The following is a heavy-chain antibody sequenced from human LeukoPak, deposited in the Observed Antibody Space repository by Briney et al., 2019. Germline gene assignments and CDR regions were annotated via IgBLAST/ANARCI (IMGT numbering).Heavy chain of an antibody. CDR2: IYYSGST. Sequence: SETLSLTCTVSGGFISSYYWSWIRQPPGKGLEWIGYIYYSGSTNYNPSPKSRVTISVDTSKNQFSLKLSSVTAADTAVYYCARGDVGYCSSTSCHYFDYWGQGTLVTVSS. V-gene: IGHV4-59*01. D-gene: IGHD2-2*01. CDR1: GGFISSYY. CDR3: ARGDVGYCSSTSCHYFDY. J-gene: IGHJ4*02.